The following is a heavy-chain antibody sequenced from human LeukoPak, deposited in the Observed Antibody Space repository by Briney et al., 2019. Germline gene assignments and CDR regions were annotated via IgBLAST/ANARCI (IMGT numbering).Heavy chain of an antibody. V-gene: IGHV4-30-2*01. Sequence: SQTLSLTCAVSGGSISSGGYSWSWIRQPPGKGLEWIGYIYHSGSTYYNPSLKSRVTISVDRSKNQFSLKLSSVTAADTAVYYCGKEEQRVITPGLDYWGQGTLVTVSS. CDR1: GGSISSGGYS. D-gene: IGHD4-23*01. CDR3: GKEEQRVITPGLDY. CDR2: IYHSGST. J-gene: IGHJ4*02.